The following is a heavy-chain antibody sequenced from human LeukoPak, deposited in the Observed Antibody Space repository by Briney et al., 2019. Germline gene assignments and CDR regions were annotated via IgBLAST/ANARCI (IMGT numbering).Heavy chain of an antibody. CDR3: ARRYHYDTSAYYYGFNH. CDR1: GYTFTDYY. D-gene: IGHD3-22*01. CDR2: INPNGGGT. V-gene: IGHV1-2*02. J-gene: IGHJ4*02. Sequence: GASVKVSCKVSGYTFTDYYMHWVRQAPGQGLEWMGWINPNGGGTNYAQQFQGRVTMTRDTSFNTGYMELSSLRSDDTAVYYCARRYHYDTSAYYYGFNHWGQGTLATVSS.